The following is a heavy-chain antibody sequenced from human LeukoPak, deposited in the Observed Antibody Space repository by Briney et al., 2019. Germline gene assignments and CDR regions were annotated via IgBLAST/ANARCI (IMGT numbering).Heavy chain of an antibody. D-gene: IGHD3-10*01. CDR2: IYYSEST. V-gene: IGHV4-59*08. CDR1: GGSISNYY. CDR3: ARHWSGSGDYYPFDY. J-gene: IGHJ4*02. Sequence: TSETLSLTCTVSGGSISNYYWSWTRQPPGKGLEWIGYIYYSESTNYNPSLGSRVTISVDTSKNRVSLKLSSVTAADTAVYYCARHWSGSGDYYPFDYWGQGTLVTVSS.